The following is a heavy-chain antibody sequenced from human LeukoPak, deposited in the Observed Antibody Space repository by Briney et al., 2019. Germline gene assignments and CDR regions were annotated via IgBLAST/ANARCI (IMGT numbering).Heavy chain of an antibody. V-gene: IGHV3-30*04. Sequence: PGRSLRLSCAASGFTFSSYAMHWVRQAPGKGLEWVAVISYDGSNKYYADSVKGRFTISRDNAKNSLYLQMNSLRVEDTAIYYCTRSANHDYWGQGTLVTVSS. CDR2: ISYDGSNK. CDR1: GFTFSSYA. CDR3: TRSANHDY. D-gene: IGHD1-14*01. J-gene: IGHJ4*02.